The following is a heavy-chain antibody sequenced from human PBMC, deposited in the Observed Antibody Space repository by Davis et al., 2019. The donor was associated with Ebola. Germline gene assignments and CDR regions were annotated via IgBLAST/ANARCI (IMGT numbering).Heavy chain of an antibody. V-gene: IGHV4-30-4*07. CDR2: IYYSGST. Sequence: SETLSLTCAVSGGSISSGGYSWSWIRQPPGKGLEWIGYIYYSGSTYYNPSLKSRVTISVDTSKNQFSLKLSSVTAADTAVYYCARQTGYYDILTGYYIGYFDYWGQGTLVTVSS. CDR1: GGSISSGGYS. D-gene: IGHD3-9*01. J-gene: IGHJ4*02. CDR3: ARQTGYYDILTGYYIGYFDY.